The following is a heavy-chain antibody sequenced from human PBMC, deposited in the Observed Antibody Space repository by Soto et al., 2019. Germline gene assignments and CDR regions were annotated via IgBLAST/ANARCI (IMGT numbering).Heavy chain of an antibody. CDR3: ARVDPRGVAVVRDY. CDR2: ISGFNGQT. D-gene: IGHD3-10*01. J-gene: IGHJ4*02. CDR1: GNTFASHG. V-gene: IGHV1-18*01. Sequence: QVQLVQSGPEVKKPGASVKVSCKASGNTFASHGFSWVRQAPGQGLEWMGWISGFNGQTNYALKFQGRVTLTTDTSTSTADMERRSLRADDTAVYFCARVDPRGVAVVRDYWGQGTLVTVSS.